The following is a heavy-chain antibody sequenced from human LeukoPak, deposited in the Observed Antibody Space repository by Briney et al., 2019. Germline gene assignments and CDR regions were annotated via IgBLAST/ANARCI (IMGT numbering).Heavy chain of an antibody. V-gene: IGHV3-73*01. CDR1: GFTFSGSA. D-gene: IGHD3-3*01. CDR3: AKDSARGKSARTKYYDFWSGYWVVSTGAYYYYMDV. J-gene: IGHJ6*03. Sequence: GGSLRLSCAASGFTFSGSAMHWVRQASGKGLEWVGRIRSKANSYATAYAASVKGRFTISRDDSKNTAYLQMNSLKTEDTAVYYCAKDSARGKSARTKYYDFWSGYWVVSTGAYYYYMDVWGKGTTVTVPS. CDR2: IRSKANSYAT.